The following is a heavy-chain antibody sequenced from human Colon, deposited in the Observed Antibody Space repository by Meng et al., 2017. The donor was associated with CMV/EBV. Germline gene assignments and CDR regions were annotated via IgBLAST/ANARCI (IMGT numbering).Heavy chain of an antibody. CDR2: ISAHNGNT. Sequence: ASVKVSCKTSGYTFTRHGISWVRQAPGQGLEWMGWISAHNGNTNYAQNLQGRVTMTTDRSTSTAYMELRSLRSDDTAVYYCARGKGYYSASGNFDYWGQGTLVTVSS. V-gene: IGHV1-18*01. J-gene: IGHJ4*02. CDR1: GYTFTRHG. CDR3: ARGKGYYSASGNFDY. D-gene: IGHD1-26*01.